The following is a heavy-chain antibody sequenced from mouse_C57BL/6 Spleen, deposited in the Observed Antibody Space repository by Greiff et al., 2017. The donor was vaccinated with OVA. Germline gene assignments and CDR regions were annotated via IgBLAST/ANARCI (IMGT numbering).Heavy chain of an antibody. V-gene: IGHV1-81*01. Sequence: VQLQQSGAELARPGASVKLSCKASGYTFTSYGISWVKQRTGQGLEWIGEIYPRSGNPYYNEKFKGKATLTADKSSSTAYMELRSLTSEDSAVYFCARSVYGSSYDYWYFDVWGTGTTVTVSS. J-gene: IGHJ1*03. D-gene: IGHD1-1*01. CDR3: ARSVYGSSYDYWYFDV. CDR1: GYTFTSYG. CDR2: IYPRSGNP.